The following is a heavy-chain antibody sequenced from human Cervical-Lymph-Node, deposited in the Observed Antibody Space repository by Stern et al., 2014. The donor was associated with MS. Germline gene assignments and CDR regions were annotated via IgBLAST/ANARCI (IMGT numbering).Heavy chain of an antibody. V-gene: IGHV3-15*01. D-gene: IGHD1-20*01. CDR3: TAGPGHNWEQYFDY. Sequence: EVQLVESGGGLVKPGGSLRLSCAASGFPFINTWMTWVRQAPGKGLEWVGRVKSESDGGTTDYAEPVKGRFTISRDDSKTTLYLQMNGLRVEDTAMYYCTAGPGHNWEQYFDYWGQGTLVTVSS. J-gene: IGHJ4*02. CDR2: VKSESDGGTT. CDR1: GFPFINTW.